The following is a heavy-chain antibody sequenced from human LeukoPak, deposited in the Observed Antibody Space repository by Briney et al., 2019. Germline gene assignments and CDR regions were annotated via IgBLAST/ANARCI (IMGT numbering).Heavy chain of an antibody. Sequence: ASVKVSCKASGYIFTSYFMHWVRQAPGQGLEWMGWMNTNSGNTGYAQKFQGRVTITRNTSISTAYMELSSLRSEDTAVYYCARGRSSGWYVDTHHHDYWCQGTLVTVSS. V-gene: IGHV1-8*03. CDR3: ARGRSSGWYVDTHHHDY. D-gene: IGHD6-19*01. J-gene: IGHJ4*02. CDR2: MNTNSGNT. CDR1: GYIFTSYF.